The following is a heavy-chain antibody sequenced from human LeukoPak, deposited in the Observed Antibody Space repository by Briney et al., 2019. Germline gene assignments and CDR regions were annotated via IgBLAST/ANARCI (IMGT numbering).Heavy chain of an antibody. CDR3: AREGWQWLAVGDAFDI. D-gene: IGHD6-19*01. V-gene: IGHV4-4*07. J-gene: IGHJ3*02. CDR1: GGSISSYY. Sequence: SETLSLTCTVSGGSISSYYWSWLRQPAGKGLEWIGRIYTSGSTNYNPSLKSRVTMSVDTSKNQFSLKLSSVTAADTAVYYCAREGWQWLAVGDAFDIWGQGTMVTVSS. CDR2: IYTSGST.